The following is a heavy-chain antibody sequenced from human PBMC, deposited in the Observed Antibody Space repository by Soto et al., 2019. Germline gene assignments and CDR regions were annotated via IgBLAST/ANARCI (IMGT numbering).Heavy chain of an antibody. CDR2: INHSGST. V-gene: IGHV4-34*01. Sequence: QVQLQQWGAGLLKPSETLSLTCAVYGGSFSGYYWSWIRQPPGKGLEWIGEINHSGSTNYNPSLKSRVTISVDTSKNQFSLKLSSVTAADTAVYYCARALGGNYYYYGMDVWGQGTTVTVSS. CDR1: GGSFSGYY. CDR3: ARALGGNYYYYGMDV. D-gene: IGHD3-16*01. J-gene: IGHJ6*02.